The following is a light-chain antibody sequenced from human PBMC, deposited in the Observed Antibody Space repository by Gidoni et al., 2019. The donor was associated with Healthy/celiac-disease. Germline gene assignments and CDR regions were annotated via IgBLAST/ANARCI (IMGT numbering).Light chain of an antibody. CDR1: QSVSSY. Sequence: EIVLTQSPATLSLSPGEKATLSCRASQSVSSYLAWYQQKPGQAPRLLIYDASNRATGIPARFSGGGPGTDFTLTISSLEPEDFAVYYCQQRSNWLTFGGGTKVEIK. CDR2: DAS. J-gene: IGKJ4*01. V-gene: IGKV3D-11*02. CDR3: QQRSNWLT.